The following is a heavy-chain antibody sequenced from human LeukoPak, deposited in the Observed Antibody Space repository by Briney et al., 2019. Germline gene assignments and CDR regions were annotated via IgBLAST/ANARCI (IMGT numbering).Heavy chain of an antibody. CDR2: IKQDGSEK. V-gene: IGHV3-7*03. CDR3: ARDRRYGSGSGDFDY. Sequence: GGSLRLSCAASGLTFSSYWMSWVRQAPGKGLEWVANIKQDGSEKYYVDSVKGRFTIPRDNAKNSLYLQMNSLRAEDTAVYYCARDRRYGSGSGDFDYWGQGTLVTVS. J-gene: IGHJ4*02. CDR1: GLTFSSYW. D-gene: IGHD3-10*01.